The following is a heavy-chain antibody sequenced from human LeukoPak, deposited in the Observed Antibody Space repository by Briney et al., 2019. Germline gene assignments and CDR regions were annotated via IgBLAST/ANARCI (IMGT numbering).Heavy chain of an antibody. Sequence: PGGSLRLSCAASGFTVSSNYMSWVRQAPGEGLEWVSVIYSGGSTYYADSVKGRFTISRDNSKNTLYLQMNSLRAEDTAVYYCARDDYGSGYFDYWGQGTLVTVSS. V-gene: IGHV3-66*01. D-gene: IGHD3-10*01. CDR3: ARDDYGSGYFDY. J-gene: IGHJ4*02. CDR2: IYSGGST. CDR1: GFTVSSNY.